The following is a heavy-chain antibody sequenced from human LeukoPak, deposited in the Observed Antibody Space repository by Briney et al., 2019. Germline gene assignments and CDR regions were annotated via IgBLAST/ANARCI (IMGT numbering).Heavy chain of an antibody. J-gene: IGHJ5*02. CDR2: ISGSGGST. CDR1: GFTFSSYA. CDR3: AKDLAGSTRPEWFDP. V-gene: IGHV3-23*01. Sequence: GGSLRLSCAASGFTFSSYAMSWVRQAPGKGLEWVSAISGSGGSTYYADSVKGRFTISRDNSKNTLYLQMNSLRAEDTAVYYCAKDLAGSTRPEWFDPWGQGTLVTVSS. D-gene: IGHD1-14*01.